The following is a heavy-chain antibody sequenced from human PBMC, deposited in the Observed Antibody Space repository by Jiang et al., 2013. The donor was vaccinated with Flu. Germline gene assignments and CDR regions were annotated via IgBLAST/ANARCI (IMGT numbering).Heavy chain of an antibody. CDR3: ARLFLSMVREEGFDP. J-gene: IGHJ5*02. CDR1: GYSFTSYW. CDR2: IYPGDSDT. D-gene: IGHD3-10*01. V-gene: IGHV5-51*01. Sequence: GYSFTSYWIGWVRQMLGKGLEWMGIIYPGDSDTRYSPSFQGQVTISADKSISTAYLQWSSLKASDTAMYYCARLFLSMVREEGFDPWGQGTLVTVSS.